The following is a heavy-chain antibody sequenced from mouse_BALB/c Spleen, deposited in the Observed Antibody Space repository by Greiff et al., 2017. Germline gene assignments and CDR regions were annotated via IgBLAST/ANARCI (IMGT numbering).Heavy chain of an antibody. CDR2: ISDGGSYT. Sequence: EVQRVESGGGLVKPGGSLKLSCAASGFTFSDYYMYWVRQTPEKRLEWVATISDGGSYTYYPDSVKGRFTISRDNAKNNLYLQMSSLKSEDTAMYYCARGKYGNQNYYAMDYWGQGTSVTVSS. J-gene: IGHJ4*01. V-gene: IGHV5-4*02. CDR3: ARGKYGNQNYYAMDY. D-gene: IGHD2-10*02. CDR1: GFTFSDYY.